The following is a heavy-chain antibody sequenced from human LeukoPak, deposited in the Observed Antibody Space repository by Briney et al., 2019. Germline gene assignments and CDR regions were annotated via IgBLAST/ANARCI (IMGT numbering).Heavy chain of an antibody. V-gene: IGHV3-7*03. CDR2: IKQDGSEK. CDR3: ARVKRYFDWLGSTASFDY. D-gene: IGHD3-9*01. Sequence: PGGSLRLSCATSGCTFSSNWMSWVRQAPGKGLEWVANIKQDGSEKYYVDSVKGRFTISRDNAKNSLYLQMNSLRAEDTAVYYCARVKRYFDWLGSTASFDYWGQGTLVTVSS. J-gene: IGHJ4*02. CDR1: GCTFSSNW.